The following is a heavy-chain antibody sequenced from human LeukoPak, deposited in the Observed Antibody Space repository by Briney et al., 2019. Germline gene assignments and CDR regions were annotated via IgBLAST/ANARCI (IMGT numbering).Heavy chain of an antibody. J-gene: IGHJ3*02. V-gene: IGHV4-59*11. Sequence: PSETLSLTCAVSDDSFSSHYWTWIRQPPGKGLEWIGHISYIGGTNYNPSLKSRVTISIDTSKNQFSLKLSSVTAADTAVYYCARDLVTVTKGFDIWGQGTMVSVSS. CDR2: ISYIGGT. D-gene: IGHD4-17*01. CDR1: DDSFSSHY. CDR3: ARDLVTVTKGFDI.